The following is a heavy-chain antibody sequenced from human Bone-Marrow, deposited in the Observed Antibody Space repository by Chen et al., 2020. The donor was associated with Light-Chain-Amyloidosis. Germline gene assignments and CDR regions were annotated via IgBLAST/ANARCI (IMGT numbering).Heavy chain of an antibody. Sequence: GFTFSSYAMHWVRQAPGKGLEWVAVISYDGSNKYYADSVKGRFTISRDNSKNTLYLQMNSLRAEDTAVYYCARGGYYYDSSGHQPPGFSWGYYYYYGMDVWGQGTTVTVSS. CDR1: GFTFSSYA. CDR2: ISYDGSNK. V-gene: IGHV3-30-3*01. D-gene: IGHD3-22*01. J-gene: IGHJ6*02. CDR3: ARGGYYYDSSGHQPPGFSWGYYYYYGMDV.